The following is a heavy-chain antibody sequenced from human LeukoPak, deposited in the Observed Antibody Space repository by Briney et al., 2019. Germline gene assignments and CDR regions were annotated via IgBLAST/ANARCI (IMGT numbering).Heavy chain of an antibody. D-gene: IGHD1-7*01. V-gene: IGHV3-30*02. CDR3: AALHTGTFVDY. J-gene: IGHJ4*02. Sequence: GGSLRLSRAAAGFTFSDYYMSWIRQAPGKGLEWVAFILYDGITKLYTDSVKGRFAISRDNSKNTLSLQMNSLRTEDTAVYYCAALHTGTFVDYWGQGTLVTVSS. CDR2: ILYDGITK. CDR1: GFTFSDYY.